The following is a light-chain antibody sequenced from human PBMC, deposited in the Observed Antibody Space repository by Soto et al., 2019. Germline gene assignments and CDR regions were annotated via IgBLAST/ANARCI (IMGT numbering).Light chain of an antibody. Sequence: QSALTXPRSVSGSPGQSVTISCTGTSRDVGKYNYVSWFQQYPGKAPKVIIYDVTKRPSGVPDRFSGSKSGDAAYLTISGLQADDEAHYYCCSYAGSFSRFVLFGGGTKVTVL. CDR1: SRDVGKYNY. J-gene: IGLJ2*01. CDR3: CSYAGSFSRFVL. V-gene: IGLV2-11*01. CDR2: DVT.